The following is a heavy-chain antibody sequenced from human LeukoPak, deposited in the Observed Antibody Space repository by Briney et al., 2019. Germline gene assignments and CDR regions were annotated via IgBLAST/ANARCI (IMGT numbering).Heavy chain of an antibody. V-gene: IGHV4-59*01. CDR1: GGSFSGYY. J-gene: IGHJ6*03. D-gene: IGHD2-15*01. CDR2: ISNSGST. Sequence: SETLSLTCAVYGGSFSGYYWSWIRQSPVKGLEWIGDISNSGSTSYNPSLKSRVTISIDTSKSQFSLKLTSVTAADTAVYYCGRDALVGYFSYYYMDVWGKGTTVTVSS. CDR3: GRDALVGYFSYYYMDV.